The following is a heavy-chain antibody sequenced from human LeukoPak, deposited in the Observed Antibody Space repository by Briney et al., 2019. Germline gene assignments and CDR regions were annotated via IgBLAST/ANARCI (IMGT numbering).Heavy chain of an antibody. V-gene: IGHV3-74*01. Sequence: QPGGSLRLSCVASGFTFSSYWMHWVRQAPGKGLVWVSHINGDGSSTIYVDSVKGRFTISRDNSKNTLYLQMNSLRAEDTAVYYCASARALYGYSGYDEPYFDYWGQGTLVTVSS. CDR1: GFTFSSYW. D-gene: IGHD5-12*01. J-gene: IGHJ4*02. CDR2: INGDGSST. CDR3: ASARALYGYSGYDEPYFDY.